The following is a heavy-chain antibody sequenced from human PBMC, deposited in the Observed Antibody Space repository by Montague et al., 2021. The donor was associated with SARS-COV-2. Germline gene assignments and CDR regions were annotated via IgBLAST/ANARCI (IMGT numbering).Heavy chain of an antibody. Sequence: SETLSLTCTVSVGSISNYYWTWIRQPPGKGLEWIGYIYDSGSANYNPSLKSRSTISVDTSNNQFSLRLSSVTAADTAVYYCARAYCGGDCHVGPWGQGILVPVPS. CDR3: ARAYCGGDCHVGP. D-gene: IGHD2-21*02. CDR2: IYDSGSA. CDR1: VGSISNYY. V-gene: IGHV4-59*01. J-gene: IGHJ5*02.